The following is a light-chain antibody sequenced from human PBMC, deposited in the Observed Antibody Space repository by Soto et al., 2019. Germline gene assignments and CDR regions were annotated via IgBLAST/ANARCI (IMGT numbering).Light chain of an antibody. V-gene: IGKV3-11*01. CDR3: QRGT. CDR1: QSDRTY. Sequence: EIVLTQSPATLSLSPGERATLSCRASQSDRTYLAWYQQKPGQAPRLLNYNTSTRAPGIPARFGGSGSGTDCTFTISSLEPEDFGVSYCQRGTFGQGTRVEIK. CDR2: NTS. J-gene: IGKJ1*01.